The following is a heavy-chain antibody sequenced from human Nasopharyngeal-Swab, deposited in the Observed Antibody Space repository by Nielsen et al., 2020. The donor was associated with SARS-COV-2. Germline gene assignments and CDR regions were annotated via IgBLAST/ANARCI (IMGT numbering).Heavy chain of an antibody. V-gene: IGHV1-69*05. D-gene: IGHD3-22*01. Sequence: SVKVSCKASGGTFSSYAISWVRQAPGQGLEWMGGIIPIFGTANYAQKFQGRVTMTRNTSISTAYMELSSLRSEDTAVYYCARALDSSGYYPGYWGQGTLVTVSS. CDR1: GGTFSSYA. CDR2: IIPIFGTA. J-gene: IGHJ4*02. CDR3: ARALDSSGYYPGY.